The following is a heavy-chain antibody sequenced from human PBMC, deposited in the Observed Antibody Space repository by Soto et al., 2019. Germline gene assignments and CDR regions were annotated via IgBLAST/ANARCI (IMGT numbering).Heavy chain of an antibody. CDR2: IYYSGST. J-gene: IGHJ5*02. V-gene: IGHV4-31*03. Sequence: SETLSLTCTVSGGSISSGGYYWSWIRQHPGKGLEWIGYIYYSGSTYYNPSLKSRVTISVDTSKNQFSLKLSSVTAADTAVYYCARASITMISYWFDPWGQGTLVTVSS. D-gene: IGHD3-22*01. CDR1: GGSISSGGYY. CDR3: ARASITMISYWFDP.